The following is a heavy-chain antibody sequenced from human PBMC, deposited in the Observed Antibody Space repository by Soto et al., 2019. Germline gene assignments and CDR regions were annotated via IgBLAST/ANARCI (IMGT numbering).Heavy chain of an antibody. D-gene: IGHD6-19*01. V-gene: IGHV3-33*01. CDR3: ARDWLTHGMDV. J-gene: IGHJ6*02. CDR2: IWYDGSRR. Sequence: PGGSLRLSCAASGFTFSNFGMHWVRQPPGKGLEWVAVIWYDGSRRYYADSVKGRFAISRDNSKNTVYLQMNSLRAEDTAVYYCARDWLTHGMDVRGQGTTVTVSS. CDR1: GFTFSNFG.